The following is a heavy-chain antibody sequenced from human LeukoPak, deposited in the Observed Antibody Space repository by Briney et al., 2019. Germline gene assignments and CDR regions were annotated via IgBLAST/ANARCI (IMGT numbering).Heavy chain of an antibody. J-gene: IGHJ3*02. CDR1: GFTFSSYE. CDR3: AKDRRYYYDSSGVLGFGAFDI. Sequence: GGSLRLSCAASGFTFSSYEMNWVRQAPGKGLEWVSYISSSGSTIYYADSVKGRFTISRDNAKNSLYLQMNSLRAEDTAVYYCAKDRRYYYDSSGVLGFGAFDIWGQGTMVTVSS. CDR2: ISSSGSTI. D-gene: IGHD3-22*01. V-gene: IGHV3-48*03.